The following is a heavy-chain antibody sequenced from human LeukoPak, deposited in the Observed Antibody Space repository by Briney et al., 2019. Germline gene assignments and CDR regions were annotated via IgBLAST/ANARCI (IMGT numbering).Heavy chain of an antibody. CDR3: ARDESEYAVAGTGFDY. D-gene: IGHD6-19*01. Sequence: GGPLRLSCAASGFTYNDYYVRWMPHAPGKGLEGVSYMRRSGSNIYHADSVKRRFTIPRDNAKNSLYLEMNGLRAEDTDVYYGARDESEYAVAGTGFDYWGQGTLVTVSS. V-gene: IGHV3-11*01. J-gene: IGHJ4*02. CDR2: MRRSGSNI. CDR1: GFTYNDYY.